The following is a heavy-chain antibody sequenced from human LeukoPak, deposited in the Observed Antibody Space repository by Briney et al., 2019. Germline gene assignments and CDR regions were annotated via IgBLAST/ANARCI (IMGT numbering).Heavy chain of an antibody. CDR3: TSAGSGLY. Sequence: GGSLRLSCAASGFTFSDYDMTWVRQAPGKGLEWVSYISSSSSTIYYADSVKGRFTISRDNAKNSLYLQMNSLRDEDTAVYYCTSAGSGLYWGQGTLVTVSS. D-gene: IGHD6-19*01. J-gene: IGHJ4*02. CDR2: ISSSSSTI. CDR1: GFTFSDYD. V-gene: IGHV3-48*02.